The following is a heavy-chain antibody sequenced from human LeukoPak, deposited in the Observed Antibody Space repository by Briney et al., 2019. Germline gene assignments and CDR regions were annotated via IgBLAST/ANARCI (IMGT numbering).Heavy chain of an antibody. CDR3: ARGLAYDSSGYFGWDAFDI. D-gene: IGHD3-22*01. CDR1: GYTFTAYY. CDR2: ITPNSGGT. Sequence: ASVKVSCKASGYTFTAYYLHWVRLAPGQGLEWMGWITPNSGGTKYAQRFQGRVTMTRDTPISTAYMELSSLRSEDTAVYYCARGLAYDSSGYFGWDAFDIWGQGTMVTVSS. J-gene: IGHJ3*02. V-gene: IGHV1-2*02.